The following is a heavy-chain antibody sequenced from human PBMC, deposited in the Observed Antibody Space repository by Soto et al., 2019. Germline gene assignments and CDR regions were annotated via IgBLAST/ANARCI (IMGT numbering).Heavy chain of an antibody. D-gene: IGHD6-13*01. CDR3: GRDWAAAGPFDY. V-gene: IGHV1-18*01. CDR2: ISAYNGNT. J-gene: IGHJ4*02. Sequence: QVQRVQSGAEVKKPGASVKVSCKASGYTFTSYGISWVRQAPGQGLEWMGWISAYNGNTNYAQKLQGRATMTTDTTTSTAYRELRSLRSDDTAVYYCGRDWAAAGPFDYWGQGTLVTVSS. CDR1: GYTFTSYG.